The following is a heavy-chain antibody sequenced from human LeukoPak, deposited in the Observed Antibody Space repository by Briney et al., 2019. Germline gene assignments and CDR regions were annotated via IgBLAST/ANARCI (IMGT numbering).Heavy chain of an antibody. CDR1: GFTFSTYW. J-gene: IGHJ5*02. D-gene: IGHD5-18*01. CDR3: AKGGPTGYSYTCWFNP. CDR2: IKSDGSNT. V-gene: IGHV3-74*01. Sequence: GGSLRLSCAASGFTFSTYWMHWVRQAPGKGLVWVSRIKSDGSNTAYPDSVKGRFTISRDNAKNTLYLQMNSLRAEDTAVYYCAKGGPTGYSYTCWFNPWGQGTLVTVSS.